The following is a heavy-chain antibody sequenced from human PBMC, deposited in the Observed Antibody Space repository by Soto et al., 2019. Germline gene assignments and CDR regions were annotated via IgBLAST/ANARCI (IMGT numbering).Heavy chain of an antibody. CDR2: ISGSGGST. CDR3: AKDKESRIAVAGTFGY. D-gene: IGHD6-19*01. CDR1: GFTFSSYA. J-gene: IGHJ4*02. V-gene: IGHV3-23*01. Sequence: GGSLRLSCAASGFTFSSYAMSWVRQAPGKGLEWVSAISGSGGSTYYAESVNGRFTISRRNSKNTLYLKMNSLRSEDTAVYYWAKDKESRIAVAGTFGYWGQGTLVTVSS.